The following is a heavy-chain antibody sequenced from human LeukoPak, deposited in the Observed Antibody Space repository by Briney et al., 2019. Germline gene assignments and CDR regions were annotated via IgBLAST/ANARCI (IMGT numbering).Heavy chain of an antibody. Sequence: GGSLRVSCAASGFTFSSYAMSWVRQAPGKGLEWVSAISGSGGSTYYADSVKGRFTISRDNSKNTLYLQMNSLRAEDTAVYYCAKDSFATVTNWFDPWGQGTLVTVSS. CDR2: ISGSGGST. V-gene: IGHV3-23*01. D-gene: IGHD4-17*01. CDR1: GFTFSSYA. J-gene: IGHJ5*02. CDR3: AKDSFATVTNWFDP.